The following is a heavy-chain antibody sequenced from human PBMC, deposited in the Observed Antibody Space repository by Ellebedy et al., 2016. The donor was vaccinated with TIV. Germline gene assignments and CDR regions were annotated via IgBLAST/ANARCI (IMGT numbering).Heavy chain of an antibody. CDR3: ARDDQVASGSYYNAPLGY. D-gene: IGHD3-10*01. V-gene: IGHV1-69*13. CDR1: GFSFNTYH. Sequence: ASVKVSCKASGFSFNTYHISWVRQAPGQGLEWVGGLIPIFGTPGYAQKFQGRVTITADESATTSTVYMELSSLRSEDTAMYFCARDDQVASGSYYNAPLGYWGQGTLVTVSS. J-gene: IGHJ4*02. CDR2: LIPIFGTP.